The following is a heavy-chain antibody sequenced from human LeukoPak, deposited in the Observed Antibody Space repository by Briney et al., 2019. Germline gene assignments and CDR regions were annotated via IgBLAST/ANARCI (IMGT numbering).Heavy chain of an antibody. CDR3: AKDYHGYSGYSDY. Sequence: NSGGSLRLSCAASGFTFSSYSMNWVRQAPGKGLEWVSSISSSSSYIYYADSVKGRFTISRDNAKNSLYLQMYSLRAEDTAVYYCAKDYHGYSGYSDYWGQGTLVTVSS. D-gene: IGHD5-12*01. CDR1: GFTFSSYS. J-gene: IGHJ4*02. CDR2: ISSSSSYI. V-gene: IGHV3-21*01.